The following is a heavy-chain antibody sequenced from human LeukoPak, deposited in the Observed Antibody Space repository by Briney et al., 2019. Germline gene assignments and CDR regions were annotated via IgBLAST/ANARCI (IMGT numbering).Heavy chain of an antibody. Sequence: ASETLSLTCAVYGGSFSGYYWSWIRQPPGKGLEWIGEINHSGSTNYNPSLKSRVTISVDTSKNQFSLKLSSVTAADTAVYYCAGRDGRNSIDYWGQGTLVTVSS. V-gene: IGHV4-34*01. CDR2: INHSGST. J-gene: IGHJ4*02. CDR1: GGSFSGYY. CDR3: AGRDGRNSIDY. D-gene: IGHD5-24*01.